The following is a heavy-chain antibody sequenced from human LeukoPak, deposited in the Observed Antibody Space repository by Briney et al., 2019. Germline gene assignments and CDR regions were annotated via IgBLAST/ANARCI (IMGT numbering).Heavy chain of an antibody. CDR2: IHHDGRI. CDR1: GGSIDSTNW. Sequence: SETLSLTCDVSGGSIDSTNWWNWVRQPPGQGLEWIGEIHHDGRINYNPSLKSRVTISVDTSKNQFSLKLSSVTAADTAVYYCARGYPNYYGSGSCLDYWGQGTLVTVSS. CDR3: ARGYPNYYGSGSCLDY. D-gene: IGHD3-10*01. V-gene: IGHV4/OR15-8*01. J-gene: IGHJ4*02.